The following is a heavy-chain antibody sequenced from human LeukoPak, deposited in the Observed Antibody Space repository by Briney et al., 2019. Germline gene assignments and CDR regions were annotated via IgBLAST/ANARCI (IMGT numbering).Heavy chain of an antibody. CDR3: ARARPRDIVVVPAAKDHYYGMDV. Sequence: GGSLRLSCAASGFTFSSYEMNWVRQAPGKGLEWVSYISSSGSTIYYADSVEGRFTISRDNAKNSLYLQMNSLRAEDTAVYYCARARPRDIVVVPAAKDHYYGMDVWGKGTTVTVSS. CDR1: GFTFSSYE. CDR2: ISSSGSTI. J-gene: IGHJ6*04. D-gene: IGHD2-2*01. V-gene: IGHV3-48*03.